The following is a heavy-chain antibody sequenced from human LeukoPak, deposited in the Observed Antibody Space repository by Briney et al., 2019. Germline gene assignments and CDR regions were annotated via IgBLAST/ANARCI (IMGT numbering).Heavy chain of an antibody. V-gene: IGHV3-7*01. CDR1: GITFSSAW. D-gene: IGHD1-1*01. CDR3: ARDQPDPAGTGPRFGY. Sequence: PGGSLRLSCVASGITFSSAWMGWVRQAPGKGLEGGANIKPDGSVKYYADSVKGRFTVSRDNAETSLYLQMNSLKTEDTAVYYCARDQPDPAGTGPRFGYWGQGSLVTVSS. CDR2: IKPDGSVK. J-gene: IGHJ4*02.